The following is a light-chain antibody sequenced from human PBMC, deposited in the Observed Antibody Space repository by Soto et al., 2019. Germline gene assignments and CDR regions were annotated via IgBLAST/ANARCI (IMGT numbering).Light chain of an antibody. Sequence: DIQMTQSPSTLSASVGDRVTITCRACQSISSWLAWYQQKPGKAPKLLIYDASSLESGVPSRFSGSGSGTEFTLTISSLQPDDFATYYCQQYNSCTFGQGTKVEIK. CDR3: QQYNSCT. V-gene: IGKV1-5*01. J-gene: IGKJ1*01. CDR1: QSISSW. CDR2: DAS.